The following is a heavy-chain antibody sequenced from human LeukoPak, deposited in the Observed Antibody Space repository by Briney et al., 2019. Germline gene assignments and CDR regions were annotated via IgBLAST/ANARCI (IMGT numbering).Heavy chain of an antibody. J-gene: IGHJ3*02. CDR3: ARLQTVGAQNDAFDI. V-gene: IGHV3-21*01. CDR1: GFTFSSYA. CDR2: ISTAGSYI. D-gene: IGHD3-10*01. Sequence: GGSLRLSCAASGFTFSSYAMSWVRQAPGKGLDWVSSISTAGSYIYYADSVKGRVTISRDNAKSSLYLQMNSLRAEDTAVYYCARLQTVGAQNDAFDIWGQGTMVTVSS.